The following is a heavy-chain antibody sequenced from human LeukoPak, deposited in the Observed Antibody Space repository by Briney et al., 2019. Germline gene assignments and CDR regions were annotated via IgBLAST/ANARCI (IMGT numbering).Heavy chain of an antibody. CDR1: GFTFSSYA. CDR2: ISGSGGST. J-gene: IGHJ4*02. Sequence: GGSLRLSCAASGFTFSSYAMSWVRQAPGKGLEWVSAISGSGGSTYYADSVKGRFTISRDNAKNSLYLQMNSLRAEDTAVYFCARVDDSGSPDYWGQGTLVTVSS. CDR3: ARVDDSGSPDY. D-gene: IGHD3-10*01. V-gene: IGHV3-23*01.